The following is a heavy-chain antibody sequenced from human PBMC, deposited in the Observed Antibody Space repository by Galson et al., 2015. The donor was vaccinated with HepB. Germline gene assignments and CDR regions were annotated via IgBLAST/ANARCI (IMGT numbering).Heavy chain of an antibody. V-gene: IGHV3-7*03. J-gene: IGHJ4*02. CDR3: ARLLWFGELPEDYFDY. CDR1: GFTFSSYS. CDR2: IKQDGSEK. D-gene: IGHD3-10*01. Sequence: SLRLSCAASGFTFSSYSMNWVRQAPGKGLEWVANIKQDGSEKYYVDSVKGRFTISRDNAKNSLYLQMNSLRAEDTAVYYCARLLWFGELPEDYFDYWGQGTLVTVSS.